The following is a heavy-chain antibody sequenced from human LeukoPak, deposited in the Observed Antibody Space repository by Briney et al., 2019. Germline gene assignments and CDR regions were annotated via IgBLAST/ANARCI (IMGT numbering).Heavy chain of an antibody. CDR1: GFTFSSYG. CDR3: ARDGGIAMAVLEYYFDY. J-gene: IGHJ4*02. Sequence: GGSLRLSCAASGFTFSSYGMHWVRQAPGKGLEWVAVIWYDGSNKYYADSVKGRFTISRDNSKNTLYLQMNSLRAEDTAVYHCARDGGIAMAVLEYYFDYWGQGTLVTVSS. CDR2: IWYDGSNK. V-gene: IGHV3-33*01. D-gene: IGHD6-19*01.